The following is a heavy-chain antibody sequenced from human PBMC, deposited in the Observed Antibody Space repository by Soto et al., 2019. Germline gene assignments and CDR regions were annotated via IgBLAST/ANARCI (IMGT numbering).Heavy chain of an antibody. D-gene: IGHD3-3*01. J-gene: IGHJ4*02. CDR1: GFSLSTSGVG. CDR2: IYWDDEK. CDR3: AHRVLRTVFGLVTTTAIYFDL. Sequence: SGPTLVNPTETLTLTCTFSGFSLSTSGVGVGWIRQSPGKAPEWLALIYWDDEKRYSASLKSRLTINKDTSKNQVVLTMANLDPADTATYHCAHRVLRTVFGLVTTTAIYFDLWGQGTPVTVSS. V-gene: IGHV2-5*02.